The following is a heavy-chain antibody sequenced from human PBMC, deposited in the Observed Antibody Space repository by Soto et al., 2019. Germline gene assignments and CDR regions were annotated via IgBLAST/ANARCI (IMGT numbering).Heavy chain of an antibody. Sequence: ASVKVSCKASGYTFTGYYMHWVRQAPGQGLEWMGWINPNSGGTNYAQKFQGRVTMTRDTSISTAYMELSRLRSDDTAVYYCARGRTGKTSYFDYWGKGTLVTVSS. CDR2: INPNSGGT. J-gene: IGHJ4*02. CDR1: GYTFTGYY. V-gene: IGHV1-2*02. D-gene: IGHD1-1*01. CDR3: ARGRTGKTSYFDY.